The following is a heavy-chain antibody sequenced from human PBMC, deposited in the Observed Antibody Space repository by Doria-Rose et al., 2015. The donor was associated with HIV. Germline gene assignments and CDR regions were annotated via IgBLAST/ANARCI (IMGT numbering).Heavy chain of an antibody. CDR3: TRGGSYYDSSAYFFDY. CDR1: GGSIASGDFY. CDR2: IYNSGST. V-gene: IGHV4-30-4*01. D-gene: IGHD3-22*01. Sequence: QVQLQESGPGLVKPSQTLSLTCTVSGGSIASGDFYWNWIRQPPGKGLEWIAYIYNSGSTYYTPSLKSRVTISIDTSKNEFSLKLTSVTAADTAVYYCTRGGSYYDSSAYFFDYWGQGTLVTVSS. J-gene: IGHJ4*02.